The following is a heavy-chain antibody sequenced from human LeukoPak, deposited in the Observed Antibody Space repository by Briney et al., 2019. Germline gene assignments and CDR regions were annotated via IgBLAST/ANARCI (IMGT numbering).Heavy chain of an antibody. V-gene: IGHV3-48*03. CDR2: INSGDNVE. CDR3: ARDTVNGPFVISLDL. D-gene: IGHD2-8*01. J-gene: IGHJ5*02. Sequence: GGSLRLSCEASGFSLRSSEMNWVRQAPGKGPEWVAHINSGDNVEFYADSVRGRFTMSRVNDLLYLHLNSLRDEDTAVYYCARDTVNGPFVISLDLWGQGVMVTVSS. CDR1: GFSLRSSE.